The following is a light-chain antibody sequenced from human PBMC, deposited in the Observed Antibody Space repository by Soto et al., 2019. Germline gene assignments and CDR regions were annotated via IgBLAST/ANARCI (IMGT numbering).Light chain of an antibody. Sequence: EIVLTQSPATLSLSPGERATLSCRASQSVRFYLAWYQQKPGQAPRLLIYDASNRATGIPARFSGSGSGTDFPLTISSLEPEDSAVYYCQQRSDWPPFTFGPGTKVDIK. CDR1: QSVRFY. CDR3: QQRSDWPPFT. J-gene: IGKJ3*01. V-gene: IGKV3-11*01. CDR2: DAS.